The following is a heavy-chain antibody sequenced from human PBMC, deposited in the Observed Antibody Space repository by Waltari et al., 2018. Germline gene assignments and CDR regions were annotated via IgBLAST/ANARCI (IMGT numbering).Heavy chain of an antibody. D-gene: IGHD1-1*01. J-gene: IGHJ4*02. CDR1: GGSISSSSYY. CDR2: IYYSGST. V-gene: IGHV4-39*07. CDR3: ASGRGPQPKQPDY. Sequence: QLQLQESGPGLVKPSETLSLTCTVSGGSISSSSYYWGWIRQPPGKGLEWIGSIYYSGSTYYNPSRKSRVTISVDTSKNQFSLKLSSVTAADTAVYYCASGRGPQPKQPDYWGQGTLVTVSS.